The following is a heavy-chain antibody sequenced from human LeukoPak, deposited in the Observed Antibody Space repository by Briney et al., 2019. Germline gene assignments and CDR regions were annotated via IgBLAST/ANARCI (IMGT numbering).Heavy chain of an antibody. D-gene: IGHD2-2*01. Sequence: ASVKLSCTASGYTFTAYYIHWVRQAPGHGLEWMGWINPNSGGTNYAQKFQGRATMTRDTSISTAYMELSRLRSDDTAVYYCARDRVVVPAAFDYWGQGTLVTVSS. J-gene: IGHJ4*02. CDR3: ARDRVVVPAAFDY. CDR2: INPNSGGT. CDR1: GYTFTAYY. V-gene: IGHV1-2*02.